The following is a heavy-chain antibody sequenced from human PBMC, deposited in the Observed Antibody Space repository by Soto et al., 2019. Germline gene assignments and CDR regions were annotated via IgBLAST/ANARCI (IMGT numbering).Heavy chain of an antibody. CDR2: TYWDDDN. CDR3: AHRRGGYNWDDGYFDY. Sequence: QITLKESGPTLVKPTQTLTLTCTFSGFSNSTSGVGVGWIRQPPGKALEWLAFTYWDDDNRYNPSLKSRLTVAKDTSKTLVVLLMTSMDPVDTATYYCAHRRGGYNWDDGYFDYWGQGTLVTVSS. CDR1: GFSNSTSGVG. D-gene: IGHD1-20*01. V-gene: IGHV2-5*02. J-gene: IGHJ4*02.